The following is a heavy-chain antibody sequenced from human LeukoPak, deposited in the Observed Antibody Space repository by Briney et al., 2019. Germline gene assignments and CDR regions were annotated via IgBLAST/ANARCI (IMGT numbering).Heavy chain of an antibody. CDR1: GFTFSTTP. CDR2: IISKTDGGTI. CDR3: MRGVVAATKRDY. J-gene: IGHJ4*02. V-gene: IGHV3-15*01. Sequence: GGSLRLSCAASGFTFSTTPMNWVRQAPGKGLEWVGRIISKTDGGTIDYAAPVKGRFTISRDDSKNTLYLQMNSLKSEDTAMYYCMRGVVAATKRDYWGQGTLDTVSS. D-gene: IGHD2-15*01.